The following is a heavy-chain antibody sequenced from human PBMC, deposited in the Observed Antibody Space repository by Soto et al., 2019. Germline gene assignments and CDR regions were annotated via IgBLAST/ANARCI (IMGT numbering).Heavy chain of an antibody. D-gene: IGHD1-20*01. J-gene: IGHJ6*03. CDR3: ARGGITGTPYYYYYMDV. Sequence: GGSLRLSCAASGFTFSSYGMHWVRQAPGKGLEWVAVIWYDGSNKYYADSVKGRFTISRDNSKNTLYLQMNSLRAEDTAVYYCARGGITGTPYYYYYMDVWGKGTTVTVSS. CDR1: GFTFSSYG. V-gene: IGHV3-33*01. CDR2: IWYDGSNK.